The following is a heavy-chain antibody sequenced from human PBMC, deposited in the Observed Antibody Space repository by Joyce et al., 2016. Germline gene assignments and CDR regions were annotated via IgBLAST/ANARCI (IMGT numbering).Heavy chain of an antibody. CDR1: GGAFSRHS. V-gene: IGHV1-69*12. CDR2: ITPIFGPA. Sequence: QVQLVQSGAEVRQPGSSVRLSCKASGGAFSRHSISWVRQAPGQGLEWMGGITPIFGPATYAPKFQGRVTMTVDESTGTAYMELNRLRSEDTAMYYCARESADSSGYYYGLYWGQGALVTVSS. D-gene: IGHD3-22*01. J-gene: IGHJ4*02. CDR3: ARESADSSGYYYGLY.